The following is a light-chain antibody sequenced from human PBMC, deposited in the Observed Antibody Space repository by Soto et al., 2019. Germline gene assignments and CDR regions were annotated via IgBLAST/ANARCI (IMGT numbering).Light chain of an antibody. V-gene: IGLV2-8*01. J-gene: IGLJ2*01. Sequence: QSALTQPPSASGSPGQSVTISCTGTSSDIGGYNSVSWYQQHPGKVPKLIIYAVNKRPSGVPDRFSGSKSGNTASLTVSGIQAEDEADYYGSSSTGSNNFVVFGGGTKLTVL. CDR2: AVN. CDR3: SSSTGSNNFVV. CDR1: SSDIGGYNS.